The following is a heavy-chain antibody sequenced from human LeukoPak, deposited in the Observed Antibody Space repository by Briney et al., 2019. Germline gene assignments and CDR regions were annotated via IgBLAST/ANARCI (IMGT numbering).Heavy chain of an antibody. CDR2: IRGNSETI. J-gene: IGHJ3*02. CDR3: ARAAYYYDSSGYDDAFDI. Sequence: GGSLRLSCTASGFIFSNYGMNWVRQAPGKGLEWISYIRGNSETIHYADSVKGRFTISRDNAKNSLYLQMNSLRAEDTAVYYCARAAYYYDSSGYDDAFDIWGQGTMVTVSS. D-gene: IGHD3-22*01. CDR1: GFIFSNYG. V-gene: IGHV3-48*04.